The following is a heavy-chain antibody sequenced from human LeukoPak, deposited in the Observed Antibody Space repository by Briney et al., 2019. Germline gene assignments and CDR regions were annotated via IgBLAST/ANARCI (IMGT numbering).Heavy chain of an antibody. V-gene: IGHV4-59*01. D-gene: IGHD3-3*01. CDR2: IYYSGST. CDR1: GASFSSYY. J-gene: IGHJ4*02. Sequence: SETLSLTCTVSGASFSSYYWSWIRQPPGKGLEWIGYIYYSGSTRYNPSLKSRVTISVDTSKNQFSLTLSSVTAADTAVYYCAGVVILRFLSTWIDRGGEATLVTLSS. CDR3: AGVVILRFLSTWIDR.